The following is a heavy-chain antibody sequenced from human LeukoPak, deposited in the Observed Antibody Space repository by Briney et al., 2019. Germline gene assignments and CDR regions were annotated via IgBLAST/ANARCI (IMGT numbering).Heavy chain of an antibody. V-gene: IGHV1-3*01. CDR3: ARVVDVNSYGLFDY. CDR1: GYTLTELS. CDR2: INAGNGNT. Sequence: GASVKVSCKVSGYTLTELSMHWVRQAPGQRLEWMGWINAGNGNTKYSQKFQGRVTITRDTSASTAYMELSSLRSEDTAVYYCARVVDVNSYGLFDYWGQGTLVTVSS. D-gene: IGHD5-18*01. J-gene: IGHJ4*02.